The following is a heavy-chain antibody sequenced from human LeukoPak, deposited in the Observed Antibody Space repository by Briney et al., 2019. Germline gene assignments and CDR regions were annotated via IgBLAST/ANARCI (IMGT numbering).Heavy chain of an antibody. J-gene: IGHJ4*02. CDR3: ASLYSGSYSFDY. D-gene: IGHD1-26*01. CDR2: IYTSGTT. CDR1: GGSISSGTYY. Sequence: SETLSLTCTVSGGSISSGTYYWSWIRQPAGKGLEWIGRIYTSGTTNYNPSLKSRVTISVGTSKNQFSLKLSSVTAADTAVYYCASLYSGSYSFDYWGQGTLVTVSS. V-gene: IGHV4-61*02.